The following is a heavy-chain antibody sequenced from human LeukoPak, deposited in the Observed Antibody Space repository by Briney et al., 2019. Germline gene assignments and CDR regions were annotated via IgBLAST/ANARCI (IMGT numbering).Heavy chain of an antibody. D-gene: IGHD2-2*02. CDR1: GFTFSSYG. V-gene: IGHV3-15*01. CDR2: IKSKTDGGTT. Sequence: PGGSLRLSCAASGFTFSSYGMSWVRQAPGKGLEWVGRIKSKTDGGTTDYAAPVKDRFTISRNDSKNTLYLQMNSLKTEDTAVYYCARVSYCSSTSCYSSIHWFDPWGQGTLVTVSS. J-gene: IGHJ5*02. CDR3: ARVSYCSSTSCYSSIHWFDP.